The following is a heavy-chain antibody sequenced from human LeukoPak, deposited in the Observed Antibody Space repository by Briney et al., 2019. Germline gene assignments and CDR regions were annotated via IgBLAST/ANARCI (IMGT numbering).Heavy chain of an antibody. Sequence: PGGSLRLSCAASGFTFDDYGMSWVRQAPGKGLEWVSGINWNGGSTGYADSVKGRFTISRDNAKNSLYLQMNSLRAEDTALYHCAREMGSIVVVVAATYYYYYMDVWGKGTTVTISS. CDR3: AREMGSIVVVVAATYYYYYMDV. J-gene: IGHJ6*03. V-gene: IGHV3-20*01. CDR2: INWNGGST. CDR1: GFTFDDYG. D-gene: IGHD2-15*01.